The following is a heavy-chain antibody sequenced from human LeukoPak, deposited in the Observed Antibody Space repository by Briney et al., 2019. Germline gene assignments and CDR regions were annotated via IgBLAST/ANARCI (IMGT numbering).Heavy chain of an antibody. J-gene: IGHJ4*02. D-gene: IGHD1-26*01. Sequence: PSETLSLTCAVYGGSFRGYYWSWIRQPPGKGLEWIGEINHRGSTNYNPSLKSRVTISVDTSKNQFSLKLNSVTAADTAVYYCVRGDASVGLSYWGQGALVTVSS. CDR2: INHRGST. CDR3: VRGDASVGLSY. V-gene: IGHV4-34*01. CDR1: GGSFRGYY.